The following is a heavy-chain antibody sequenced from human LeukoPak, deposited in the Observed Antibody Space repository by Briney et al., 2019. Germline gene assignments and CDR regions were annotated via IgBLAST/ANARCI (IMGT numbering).Heavy chain of an antibody. D-gene: IGHD3-3*01. CDR3: ASARVLESFDP. CDR1: GYTFTGYY. CDR2: INPNSGGT. Sequence: ASVKVSCKASGYTFTGYYMHWVRQAPGQGLEWMGWINPNSGGTNYAQKFQGRVTMTRNTSISTAYMELSSLRSEDTAVYYCASARVLESFDPWGQGTLVTVSS. J-gene: IGHJ5*02. V-gene: IGHV1-2*02.